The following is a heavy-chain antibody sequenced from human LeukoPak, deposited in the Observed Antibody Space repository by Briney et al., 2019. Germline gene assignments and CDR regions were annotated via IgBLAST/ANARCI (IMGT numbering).Heavy chain of an antibody. CDR3: ARVGYYIRRPLYYFDY. CDR2: IYHSGST. V-gene: IGHV4-30-2*01. J-gene: IGHJ4*02. Sequence: PSQTLSLTCAVSGGSISSGGYSWSWIRQPPGKGLEWIGYIYHSGSTYHNPSLKSRVTISVDTSKNQFSLKLSSVTAADTAVYYCARVGYYIRRPLYYFDYWGQGTLVTVSS. D-gene: IGHD3-3*01. CDR1: GGSISSGGYS.